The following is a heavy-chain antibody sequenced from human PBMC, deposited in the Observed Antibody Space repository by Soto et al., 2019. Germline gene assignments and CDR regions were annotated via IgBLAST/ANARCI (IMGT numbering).Heavy chain of an antibody. CDR2: IYASGST. Sequence: PSETLSLTCTVSGGSISSSYWSWIRQPAGKGLEWIGRIYASGSTNYNPSLKSRVTMPVDTSKNQFSLKVSSVTAADTAVYYCARDLVGYSSDWFNWLDPCGQGTLVTVSS. CDR3: ARDLVGYSSDWFNWLDP. J-gene: IGHJ5*02. V-gene: IGHV4-4*07. CDR1: GGSISSSY. D-gene: IGHD6-19*01.